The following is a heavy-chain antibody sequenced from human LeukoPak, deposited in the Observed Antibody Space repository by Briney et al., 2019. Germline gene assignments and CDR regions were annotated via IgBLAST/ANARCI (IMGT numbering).Heavy chain of an antibody. J-gene: IGHJ3*02. CDR3: AKDYFQRNGLYDAFDM. Sequence: GGSLRLSCEASGFSFNNFAMSWVRQAPGKGLEWVSVIGGDGGGKYYADSVKGPFAISRDNSKNTLYLQMNSLRAEDTAVYYCAKDYFQRNGLYDAFDMWGQGTMVTVSS. CDR1: GFSFNNFA. D-gene: IGHD3-9*01. V-gene: IGHV3-23*01. CDR2: IGGDGGGK.